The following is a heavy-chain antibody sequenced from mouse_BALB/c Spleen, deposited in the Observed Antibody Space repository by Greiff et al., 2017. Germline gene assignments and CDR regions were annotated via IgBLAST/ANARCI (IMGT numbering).Heavy chain of an antibody. D-gene: IGHD2-4*01. CDR2: INPSNGRT. CDR3: ARGDYDYDKFAY. CDR1: GYTFTSYW. V-gene: IGHV1S81*02. J-gene: IGHJ3*01. Sequence: QVQLQQPGAELVKPGASVKLSCKASGYTFTSYWMHWVKQRPGQGLEWIGEINPSNGRTNYNEKFKSKATLTVDKSSSTAYMQLSSLTSEDSAVYYCARGDYDYDKFAYWGQGTLVTVSA.